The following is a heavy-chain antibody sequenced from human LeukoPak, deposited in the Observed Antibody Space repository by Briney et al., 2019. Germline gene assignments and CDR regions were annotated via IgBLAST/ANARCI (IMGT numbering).Heavy chain of an antibody. CDR3: TCGLIAAGGTNFDL. CDR1: GFTFSGSA. D-gene: IGHD6-13*01. Sequence: PGGSLRLSCAASGFTFSGSAIHWVRQPSGKGLEWVGRIRSKANSYATGYAASVKGRFTISRDDSKNTAYLQMNSLKTEDTALYYCTCGLIAAGGTNFDLWGRGTLVTVSS. V-gene: IGHV3-73*01. J-gene: IGHJ4*02. CDR2: IRSKANSYAT.